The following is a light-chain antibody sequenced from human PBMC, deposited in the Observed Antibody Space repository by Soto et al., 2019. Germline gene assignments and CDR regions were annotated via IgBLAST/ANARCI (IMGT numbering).Light chain of an antibody. V-gene: IGKV1-6*01. Sequence: AIQMTQSPSSLSASVGDRVTITCRASQVIRNDLGWYQQKPGKAPKLLIYAASTLQSGVPSRFSGSASGTDFTLTISSLQPEDFATYYCLQNYNYPYTFGQGTKLEI. CDR2: AAS. CDR3: LQNYNYPYT. CDR1: QVIRND. J-gene: IGKJ2*01.